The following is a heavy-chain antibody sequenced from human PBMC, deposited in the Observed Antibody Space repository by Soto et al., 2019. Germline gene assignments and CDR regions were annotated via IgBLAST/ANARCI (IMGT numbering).Heavy chain of an antibody. J-gene: IGHJ4*02. V-gene: IGHV1-69*01. CDR2: IIPIFGTA. CDR1: GGTFSSYA. D-gene: IGHD3-10*01. Sequence: QVQLVQSGAEVKKPGSSVKVCCKASGGTFSSYAISWVRQAPGQGLEWMGGIIPIFGTANYAQKFQGRVTITADESTSTAYMELSSLRSEDTAVYYCARDSGYYGSGSLLRGYYFDYWGQGTLVTVSS. CDR3: ARDSGYYGSGSLLRGYYFDY.